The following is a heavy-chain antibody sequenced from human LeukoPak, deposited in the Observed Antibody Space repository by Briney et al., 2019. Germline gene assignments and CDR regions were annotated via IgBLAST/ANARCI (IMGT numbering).Heavy chain of an antibody. CDR2: MNPNSGNT. D-gene: IGHD3-10*01. CDR1: GYTFSSYD. Sequence: ASVKVSCKASGYTFSSYDINWVRQATGQGLEWMGWMNPNSGNTGYAQKFQGRGTITRNTSISTGYMELSSLRSEDTAVYYCARSDYYGSGSYFDAFDIWGQGTMVTVSS. J-gene: IGHJ3*02. CDR3: ARSDYYGSGSYFDAFDI. V-gene: IGHV1-8*03.